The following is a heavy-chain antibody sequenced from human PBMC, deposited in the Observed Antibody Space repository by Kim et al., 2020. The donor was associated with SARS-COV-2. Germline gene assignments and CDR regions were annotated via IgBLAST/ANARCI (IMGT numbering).Heavy chain of an antibody. D-gene: IGHD2-15*01. V-gene: IGHV1-18*01. Sequence: ASVKVSCKASGYTFTSYGISWVRQAPGQGLEWMGWISAYNGNTNYAQKLQGRVTMTTDTSTSTAYMELRSLRSDDTAVYYCARGGKGNFVVVVAAYFDYWAQGTLVTVSS. J-gene: IGHJ4*02. CDR3: ARGGKGNFVVVVAAYFDY. CDR2: ISAYNGNT. CDR1: GYTFTSYG.